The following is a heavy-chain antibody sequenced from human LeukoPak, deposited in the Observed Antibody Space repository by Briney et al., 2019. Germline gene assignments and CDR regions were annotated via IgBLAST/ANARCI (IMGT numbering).Heavy chain of an antibody. J-gene: IGHJ6*03. CDR2: ISYDGSNK. CDR3: AREGLGVVYYYYYYMDV. D-gene: IGHD3-3*01. CDR1: GFTFSSYA. Sequence: PGGSLRLSCAASGFTFSSYAMHWVSQAPGKGLEWVAVISYDGSNKYYADSVKGRFTISRDNSKNTLYLQMNSLRAEDTAVYYCAREGLGVVYYYYYYMDVWGKGTTVTVSS. V-gene: IGHV3-30*01.